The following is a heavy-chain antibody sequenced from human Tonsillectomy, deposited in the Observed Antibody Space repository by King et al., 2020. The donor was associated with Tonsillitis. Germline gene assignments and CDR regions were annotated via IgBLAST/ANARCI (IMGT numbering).Heavy chain of an antibody. CDR2: INPNSGGT. D-gene: IGHD3-10*01. J-gene: IGHJ4*02. CDR1: GYTFIGYG. CDR3: ARGIYNHYGSGTEGGDY. Sequence: VQLVESGAEVKKPGASVKVSCKASGYTFIGYGMHWVRQAPGQGLEWMGWINPNSGGTKYAQKFQGRVTLTRDTSISTAYMELSRLRSDDTAVYYWARGIYNHYGSGTEGGDYWGQGTLVTVSS. V-gene: IGHV1-2*02.